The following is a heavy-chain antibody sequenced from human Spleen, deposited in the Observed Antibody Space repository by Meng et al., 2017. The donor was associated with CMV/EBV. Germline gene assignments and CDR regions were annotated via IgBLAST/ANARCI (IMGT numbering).Heavy chain of an antibody. V-gene: IGHV1-18*01. CDR3: ARRIAAAGIDY. D-gene: IGHD6-13*01. Sequence: QVQVVQSGAEVEKPGASGTVSCKASGYTFTSYGISWVRQAPGQGLEWMGWISAYNGNTNYAQKLRGRVTMTTDTSTSTAYMELRSLRSDDTAVYYCARRIAAAGIDYWGQGTLVTVSS. CDR2: ISAYNGNT. CDR1: GYTFTSYG. J-gene: IGHJ4*02.